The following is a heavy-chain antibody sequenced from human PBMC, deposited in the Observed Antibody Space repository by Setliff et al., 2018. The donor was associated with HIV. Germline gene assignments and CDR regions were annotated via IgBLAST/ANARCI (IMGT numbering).Heavy chain of an antibody. CDR2: INPDNGDT. V-gene: IGHV1-3*01. J-gene: IGHJ3*02. CDR3: ARGRVLTGTFYINAFDI. Sequence: ASVKVSCKASGYFFTAYAIHWVRQAPGQRLEWMGWINPDNGDTKYSQKFQDRLTITRDTSANTAHMELSSLISQDTAIYFCARGRVLTGTFYINAFDIWGQGTPVTVSS. CDR1: GYFFTAYA. D-gene: IGHD7-27*01.